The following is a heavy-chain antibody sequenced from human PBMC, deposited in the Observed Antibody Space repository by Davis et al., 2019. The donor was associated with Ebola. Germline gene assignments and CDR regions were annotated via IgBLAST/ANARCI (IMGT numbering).Heavy chain of an antibody. Sequence: ASVKVSCKASGYTFTSYGMNWVRQAPGQGLEWMGWISAYNGNTNYAQKLQGRVTMTTDTSTSTAYMELRSLRSDDTAVYYCASTRYSGSYRDYWGQGTLVTVSS. CDR1: GYTFTSYG. D-gene: IGHD1-26*01. CDR2: ISAYNGNT. CDR3: ASTRYSGSYRDY. V-gene: IGHV1-18*01. J-gene: IGHJ4*02.